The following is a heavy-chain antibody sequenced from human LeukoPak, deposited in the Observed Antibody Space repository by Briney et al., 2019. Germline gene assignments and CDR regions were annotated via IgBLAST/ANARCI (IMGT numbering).Heavy chain of an antibody. V-gene: IGHV3-33*06. J-gene: IGHJ4*02. CDR2: IWYDGSNK. D-gene: IGHD6-13*01. CDR1: GFTFSSYG. CDR3: AKDWQQQLVHYHFDY. Sequence: GGSLRLSCAASGFTFSSYGMHWVRQAPGKGLEWVAVIWYDGSNKYYADSVKGRFTISRDNSKNTLYLQMNSLRAEDTAVYYCAKDWQQQLVHYHFDYWGQGTLVTVSS.